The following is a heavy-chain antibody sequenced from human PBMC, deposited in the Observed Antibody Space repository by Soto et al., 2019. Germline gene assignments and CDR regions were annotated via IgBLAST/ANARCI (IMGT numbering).Heavy chain of an antibody. Sequence: SETLSLTCTVSGGSISSYYWSWIRQPPGKGLEWIGYIYYSGSTNYNPSLKSRVTISVDTSKNQFSLKLSSVTAADTAVYYCAREGHSSSWYGIDYWGQGTLVTVSS. CDR1: GGSISSYY. CDR3: AREGHSSSWYGIDY. D-gene: IGHD6-13*01. V-gene: IGHV4-59*01. J-gene: IGHJ4*02. CDR2: IYYSGST.